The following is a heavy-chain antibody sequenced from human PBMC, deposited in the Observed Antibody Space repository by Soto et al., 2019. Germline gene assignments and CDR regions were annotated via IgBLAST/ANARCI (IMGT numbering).Heavy chain of an antibody. CDR1: GGSISGSSYY. CDR2: IYYSGST. CDR3: ARTVTEYYYDSSGYFDY. D-gene: IGHD3-22*01. J-gene: IGHJ4*02. Sequence: SETLSLTCTVSGGSISGSSYYWGWIRQPPGKGLEWIGSIYYSGSTYYNPSLKSRVTISVDTSKNQFSLKLSSVTAADTAVYYCARTVTEYYYDSSGYFDYWGQGTLVTVSS. V-gene: IGHV4-39*01.